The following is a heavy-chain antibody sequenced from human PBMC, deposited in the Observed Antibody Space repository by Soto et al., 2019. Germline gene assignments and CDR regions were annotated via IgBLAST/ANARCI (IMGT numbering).Heavy chain of an antibody. CDR1: GVSISSGGYY. CDR2: ISYSGST. CDR3: ARVVRGVDILTGDVDN. V-gene: IGHV4-31*03. J-gene: IGHJ4*02. Sequence: SETLSLTCKVSGVSISSGGYYWSWIRQHPGEGLEWIGDISYSGSTYYNPSLKSRVVISVDTSKNQFSLKMSSVTAADTAVYYCARVVRGVDILTGDVDNWGRGIMVTVSS. D-gene: IGHD3-9*01.